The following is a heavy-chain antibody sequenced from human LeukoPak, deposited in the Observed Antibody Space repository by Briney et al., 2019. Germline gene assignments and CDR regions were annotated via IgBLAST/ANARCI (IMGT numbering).Heavy chain of an antibody. V-gene: IGHV4-59*01. CDR2: IYYSGST. D-gene: IGHD4-17*01. Sequence: PSETLSLTCTVSGGSISSYYWSWIRQPPGKGLEWIGYIYYSGSTNYNPSLKSRVTISVDTSKNQFSLKLSSVTAADTAVYYCARHDYGDQGAFDIWGQGTVVTVAS. CDR1: GGSISSYY. J-gene: IGHJ4*02. CDR3: ARHDYGDQGAFDI.